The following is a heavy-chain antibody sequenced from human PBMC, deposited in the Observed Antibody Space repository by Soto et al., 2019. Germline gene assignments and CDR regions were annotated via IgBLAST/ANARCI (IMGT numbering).Heavy chain of an antibody. J-gene: IGHJ4*02. CDR2: IYWDDDN. CDR1: GFSLSTTEVG. V-gene: IGHV2-5*02. CDR3: AHRSVLCSGGSCYSHPFDY. D-gene: IGHD2-15*01. Sequence: QITLKESGPTLVKPTQTLTLTCTFSGFSLSTTEVGVGWIRQPPGKALEWLALIYWDDDNRYSPSLKSRLTITKDTSKNQVVLTMTNMDPVDTATYYCAHRSVLCSGGSCYSHPFDYWGQGTLVTVSS.